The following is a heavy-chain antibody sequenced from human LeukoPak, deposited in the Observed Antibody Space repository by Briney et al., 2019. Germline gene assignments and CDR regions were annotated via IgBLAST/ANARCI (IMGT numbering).Heavy chain of an antibody. Sequence: GGSLRLSCAASGFTFSSYRMNWVRQAPGQGLDWDSSISSSSTYIYYADSVKGRFTISRDNAKNRMYLQMNSLRAEDTAVYYCARDEYSYGYYDYYMDVWGKGTTVTVSS. V-gene: IGHV3-21*01. J-gene: IGHJ6*03. CDR2: ISSSSTYI. CDR3: ARDEYSYGYYDYYMDV. CDR1: GFTFSSYR. D-gene: IGHD5-18*01.